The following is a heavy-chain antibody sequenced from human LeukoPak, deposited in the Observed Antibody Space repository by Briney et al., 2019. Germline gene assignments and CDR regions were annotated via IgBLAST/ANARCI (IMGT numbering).Heavy chain of an antibody. Sequence: SETLSLTCTVSGVSVSSGSYYWSWIRQPPGKGLEWIGYIYYSGSTNYNPSLKSRITISVDTTKNQFSLKLSSVTAADTAVYYCARGKMDCYFDYWGQGTLVTVSS. D-gene: IGHD3/OR15-3a*01. J-gene: IGHJ4*02. CDR2: IYYSGST. CDR3: ARGKMDCYFDY. CDR1: GVSVSSGSYY. V-gene: IGHV4-61*01.